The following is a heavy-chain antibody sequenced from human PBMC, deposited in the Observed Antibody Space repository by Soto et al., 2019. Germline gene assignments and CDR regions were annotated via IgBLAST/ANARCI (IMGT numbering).Heavy chain of an antibody. D-gene: IGHD6-13*01. Sequence: EVQLVESGGGLAQPGGSLRLSCEASGFTISNYYMTWVRQAPGKGLEWVANIKGDGSEKHYVDSVKGRFTISRDNAKKSLYLQMNSLGVEDTAVYYCASLTRTSWSSFDYWGQGTLVTVSS. CDR1: GFTISNYY. CDR3: ASLTRTSWSSFDY. V-gene: IGHV3-7*01. J-gene: IGHJ4*02. CDR2: IKGDGSEK.